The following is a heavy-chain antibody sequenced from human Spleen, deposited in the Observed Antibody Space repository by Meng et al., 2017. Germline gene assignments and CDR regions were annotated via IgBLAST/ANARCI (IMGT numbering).Heavy chain of an antibody. Sequence: AGSLRLTCTVSGGSISSYYWGWIRQPPGKGLEWIGSIYYSGSTYYNPSLKSRVTISVDTSKNQFSLKLSSVTAADTAVYYCARGWGDYVWGSYRQTDAFDIWGQGTMVTVSS. CDR3: ARGWGDYVWGSYRQTDAFDI. CDR2: IYYSGST. D-gene: IGHD3-16*02. J-gene: IGHJ3*02. V-gene: IGHV4-39*07. CDR1: GGSISSYY.